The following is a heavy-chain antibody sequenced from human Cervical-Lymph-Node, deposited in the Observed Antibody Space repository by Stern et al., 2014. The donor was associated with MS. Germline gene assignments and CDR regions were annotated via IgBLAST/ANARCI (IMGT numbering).Heavy chain of an antibody. CDR1: GFTFSSYS. CDR3: ARDSSRWFAIDY. CDR2: ISSSSSYI. D-gene: IGHD6-13*01. J-gene: IGHJ4*02. V-gene: IGHV3-21*01. Sequence: EVQLVESGGGLVKPGGSLRLSCAASGFTFSSYSMNWVRQAPGQGLEWVSSISSSSSYISYADPVKGRFSISRDNTKNSLYLQMHSLRAEDTAVYYCARDSSRWFAIDYWGQGTLVTVSS.